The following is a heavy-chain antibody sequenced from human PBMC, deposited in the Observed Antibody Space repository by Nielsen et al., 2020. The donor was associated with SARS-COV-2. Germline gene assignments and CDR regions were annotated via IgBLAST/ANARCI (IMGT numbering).Heavy chain of an antibody. CDR3: AEDWTAIVVVPSGGVDY. CDR1: GFTFSTYG. D-gene: IGHD2-15*01. Sequence: GESLKISCAASGFTFSTYGMHWVRQAPGKGLEWVAAISYDGSNKYYVDSVKGRFTISRDNSKNTLYLQMSSLREEDTAVYYCAEDWTAIVVVPSGGVDYWGQGTLATVSS. CDR2: ISYDGSNK. J-gene: IGHJ4*02. V-gene: IGHV3-30*18.